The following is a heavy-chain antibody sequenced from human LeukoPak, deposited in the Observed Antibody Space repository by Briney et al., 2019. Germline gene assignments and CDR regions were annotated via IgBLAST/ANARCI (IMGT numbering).Heavy chain of an antibody. CDR3: ASSGSGHNWFDP. V-gene: IGHV3-74*01. D-gene: IGHD2-15*01. CDR2: INSDGSST. Sequence: PGGSLRLSCAASGFSFSNYWMDWVRQAPGKGLVWVSGINSDGSSTNYADSVKGRFTISRDNAKNTLYLQLNSLRAEDTAVYYCASSGSGHNWFDPWGQGTLTTVSS. CDR1: GFSFSNYW. J-gene: IGHJ5*02.